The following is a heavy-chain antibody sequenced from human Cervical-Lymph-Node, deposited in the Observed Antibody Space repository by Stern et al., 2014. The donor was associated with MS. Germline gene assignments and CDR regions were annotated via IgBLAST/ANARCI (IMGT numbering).Heavy chain of an antibody. CDR1: GGSFSHYA. V-gene: IGHV1-69*11. CDR2: IIPILGQA. J-gene: IGHJ4*02. D-gene: IGHD2/OR15-2a*01. CDR3: ARDVPYCNEVTCHHVLVY. Sequence: QVQLVQSGAEVKKPGSSVKVSCKASGGSFSHYAVSWVRQAPGQGLEWMGGIIPILGQATYAQKFQGTVTITADESTNAAYMELRTMRSEDAATFYCARDVPYCNEVTCHHVLVYWGQGTLVTVSS.